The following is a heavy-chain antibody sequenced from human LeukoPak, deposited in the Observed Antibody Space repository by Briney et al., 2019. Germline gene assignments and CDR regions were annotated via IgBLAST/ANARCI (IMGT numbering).Heavy chain of an antibody. J-gene: IGHJ3*02. CDR1: GGSISSSSYY. CDR2: IYYSGST. V-gene: IGHV4-39*01. Sequence: SETLSLTRTVSGGSISSSSYYWGWIRQPPGKGLEWIGSIYYSGSTYYNPSLKSRVTISVDTSKNQFSLKLSSVTAADTAVYYCARFDPKPYYFESSDQQNVFDIWGQGTLVTVSS. CDR3: ARFDPKPYYFESSDQQNVFDI. D-gene: IGHD3-22*01.